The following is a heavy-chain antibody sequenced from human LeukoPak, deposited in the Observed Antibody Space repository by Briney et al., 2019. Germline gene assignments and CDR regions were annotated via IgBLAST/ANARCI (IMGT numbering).Heavy chain of an antibody. CDR3: AIRAHAYYYYYMDV. CDR2: ISGSGGST. J-gene: IGHJ6*03. D-gene: IGHD4-17*01. V-gene: IGHV3-23*01. CDR1: GFTFSSYA. Sequence: GGSLRLSCAASGFTFSSYAMSWVRQAPGKGLEWVSAISGSGGSTYYADSVKGRFTISRDNSKTTLYLQMNSLRAEDTAVYYCAIRAHAYYYYYMDVRGKGTTVTVSS.